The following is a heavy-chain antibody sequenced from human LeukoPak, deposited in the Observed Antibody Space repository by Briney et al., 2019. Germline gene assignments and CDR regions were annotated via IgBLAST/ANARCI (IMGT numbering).Heavy chain of an antibody. CDR3: ARERGGGLSGSLGGLFASYYTYYYMDV. D-gene: IGHD3-16*01. J-gene: IGHJ6*03. Sequence: ASVKVSCKASGNTFTMYSIHWVRQAPGQGLEWMGMINPSDGATTYAQRFQGRVTMTRDMSTTTVYMDLRSLRSQATAVYFCARERGGGLSGSLGGLFASYYTYYYMDVWGRGTTVTASS. CDR2: INPSDGAT. V-gene: IGHV1-46*01. CDR1: GNTFTMYS.